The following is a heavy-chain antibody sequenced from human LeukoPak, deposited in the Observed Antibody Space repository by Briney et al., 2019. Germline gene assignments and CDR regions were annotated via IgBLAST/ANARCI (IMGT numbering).Heavy chain of an antibody. D-gene: IGHD2/OR15-2a*01. CDR3: AKGGRTILANSYFDY. CDR1: GFTFSTYA. Sequence: GGSLRLSCAASGFTFSTYAMSWVRQAPGKGLEWVSLVSGSGASTYYADSVKGRFTISRDNSKSTLYLQMNSLRAEDTAVYYCAKGGRTILANSYFDYWGQGTLVTDSS. J-gene: IGHJ4*02. V-gene: IGHV3-23*01. CDR2: VSGSGAST.